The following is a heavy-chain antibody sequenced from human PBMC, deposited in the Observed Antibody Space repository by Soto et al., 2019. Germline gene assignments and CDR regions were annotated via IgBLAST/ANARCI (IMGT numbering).Heavy chain of an antibody. J-gene: IGHJ4*02. CDR3: ARGRAYSDFWTGYYNDY. V-gene: IGHV3-53*01. CDR1: GFTVSSNY. D-gene: IGHD3-3*01. CDR2: IYSGGST. Sequence: GGSLRLSCAASGFTVSSNYMSWVRQAPGKGLEWVSLIYSGGSTYYADSVKGRFTISRDNSKNTLYLQMNSLRAEDTAVYYCARGRAYSDFWTGYYNDYWGQGTLVTVS.